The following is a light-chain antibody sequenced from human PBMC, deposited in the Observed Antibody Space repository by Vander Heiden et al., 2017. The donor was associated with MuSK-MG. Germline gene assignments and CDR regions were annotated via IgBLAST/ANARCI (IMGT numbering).Light chain of an antibody. CDR2: DAS. CDR1: QSVSRW. Sequence: DIQLTQSPSTLSASVGDRVTITCRASQSVSRWLAWYQHKPGKAPRLLIYDASSLQPGVPSRFSGSGYGTEFTLTISSLQPDDFATYYCQQHNSYSTYTFGQGTKLEI. CDR3: QQHNSYSTYT. V-gene: IGKV1-5*01. J-gene: IGKJ2*01.